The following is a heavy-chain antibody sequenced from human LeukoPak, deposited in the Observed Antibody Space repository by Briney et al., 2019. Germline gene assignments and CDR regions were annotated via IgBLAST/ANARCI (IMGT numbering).Heavy chain of an antibody. J-gene: IGHJ6*03. D-gene: IGHD5-12*01. V-gene: IGHV4-59*01. Sequence: SETLSLTCTVSGGSISSYYWSWIRQPPGKGLEWIGYIHYSGGTHYNPSLKSRVTISVDTSKNQVSLKLRSVTAADTAVYYCARTTEGYAGGPGYSYYYYMDVWGKGTTVTISS. CDR3: ARTTEGYAGGPGYSYYYYMDV. CDR1: GGSISSYY. CDR2: IHYSGGT.